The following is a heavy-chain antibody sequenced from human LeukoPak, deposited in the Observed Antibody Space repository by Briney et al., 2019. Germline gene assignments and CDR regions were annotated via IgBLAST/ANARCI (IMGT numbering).Heavy chain of an antibody. CDR3: ARVTYGSGSYYVDY. CDR2: IYYSGST. CDR1: GGSISSYY. Sequence: SETLSPTCTVSGGSISSYYWSWIRQPPGKGLEWIGYIYYSGSTNYNPSLKSRVTISVDTSKNQFSLKLSSVTAADTAVYYCARVTYGSGSYYVDYWGQGTLVTVSS. V-gene: IGHV4-59*01. D-gene: IGHD3-10*01. J-gene: IGHJ4*02.